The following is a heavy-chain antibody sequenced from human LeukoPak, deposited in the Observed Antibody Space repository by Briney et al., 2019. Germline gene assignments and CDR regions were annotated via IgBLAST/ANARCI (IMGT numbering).Heavy chain of an antibody. CDR3: ATNNAWAFDY. Sequence: GGSLRVSCAASGFTFSSYSMNWVRQAPGKGLEWVASINQDGSERYYVDSVKGRFTISRDNAKNLLFLQMNSLRAEDTAVYYCATNNAWAFDYWGQETLVTVSS. CDR2: INQDGSER. J-gene: IGHJ4*02. D-gene: IGHD1/OR15-1a*01. CDR1: GFTFSSYS. V-gene: IGHV3-7*01.